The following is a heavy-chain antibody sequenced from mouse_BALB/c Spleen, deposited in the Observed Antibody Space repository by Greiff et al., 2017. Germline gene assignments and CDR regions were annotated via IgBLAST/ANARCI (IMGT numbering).Heavy chain of an antibody. Sequence: EVQLVASGGGLVQPGGSRKLSCAASGFTFSRFGMHWVRQAPEKGLAWVAYISSGSSTIYYADTVKGRFTISRDNARNILYLQMSSLRSEDTAMYYCANFGEGYFDVWGAGTTVTVSS. V-gene: IGHV5-17*02. CDR1: GFTFSRFG. CDR3: ANFGEGYFDV. D-gene: IGHD4-1*02. J-gene: IGHJ1*01. CDR2: ISSGSSTI.